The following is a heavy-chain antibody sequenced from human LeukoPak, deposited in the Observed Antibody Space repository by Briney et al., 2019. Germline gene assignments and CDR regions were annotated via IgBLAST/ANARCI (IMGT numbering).Heavy chain of an antibody. CDR2: MNPNSGYT. Sequence: GASVKVSCKASGYTFTSYDINWVRQATGQGLEWMGWMNPNSGYTGYAQKFQGRVTITRNTSISTAYMELSNLRSDDTAVYYCARGQLRLRHRGFDPWGQGTLVTVSS. D-gene: IGHD4-17*01. V-gene: IGHV1-8*03. CDR1: GYTFTSYD. CDR3: ARGQLRLRHRGFDP. J-gene: IGHJ5*02.